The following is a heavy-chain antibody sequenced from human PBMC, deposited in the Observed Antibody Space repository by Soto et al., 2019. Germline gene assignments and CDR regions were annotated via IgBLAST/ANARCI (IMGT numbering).Heavy chain of an antibody. CDR2: IYSGNTT. V-gene: IGHV3-53*01. D-gene: IGHD3-22*01. CDR1: GFTVSNKY. CDR3: AGGRGYYDTHGYSGYHFDS. J-gene: IGHJ4*02. Sequence: EVQLVESGGGLVQPGGSLRLSCAASGFTVSNKYMSWVRQAPGKGLECVSFIYSGNTTYYADSVKGRFTISRDNSKNTLYLQMDSLRAEDTAVYYCAGGRGYYDTHGYSGYHFDSWGQGTLVTVTS.